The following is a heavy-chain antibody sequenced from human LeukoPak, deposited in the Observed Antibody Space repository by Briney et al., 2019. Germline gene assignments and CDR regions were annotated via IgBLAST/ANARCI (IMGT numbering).Heavy chain of an antibody. V-gene: IGHV1-2*02. Sequence: ASVKVSCKASGYTFTGYYMHWVRQAPGQGLEWLGWINPNSGGTNYAQKFQGRVTMTRDTSISTAYMELSRLRSDDTAVYYCARVGIVVVPAALDYWGQGTLVTVSS. D-gene: IGHD2-2*01. CDR2: INPNSGGT. CDR3: ARVGIVVVPAALDY. J-gene: IGHJ4*02. CDR1: GYTFTGYY.